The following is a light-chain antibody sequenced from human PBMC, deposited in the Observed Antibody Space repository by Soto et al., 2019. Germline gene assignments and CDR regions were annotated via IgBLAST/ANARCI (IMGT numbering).Light chain of an antibody. Sequence: QSVLTQPPSVSGAPGQRVAISCTGSSSNIGSGYDVHWYQKLPGTAPKLLIYGNTNRPSGVPDRFSASKSGTSASLAITGLQAEDEADYFCQSYDNSLSGSKVIFGGGTKLTVL. V-gene: IGLV1-40*01. CDR3: QSYDNSLSGSKVI. CDR1: SSNIGSGYD. CDR2: GNT. J-gene: IGLJ2*01.